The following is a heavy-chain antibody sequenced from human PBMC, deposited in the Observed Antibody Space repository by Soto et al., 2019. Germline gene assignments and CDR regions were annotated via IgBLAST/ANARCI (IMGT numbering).Heavy chain of an antibody. J-gene: IGHJ5*02. D-gene: IGHD6-13*01. CDR1: GFTFSSYG. Sequence: QVQLVESGGGVVQPGRSLRLSCAASGFTFSSYGMHWVRQAPGKGLEWVAVISYDGSNKYYADSVKGRFTISRDNSKNTLYRQMNSLRAEDTAVYYCAKMMAAAGTRWFDPWGQGTLVTVSS. CDR2: ISYDGSNK. CDR3: AKMMAAAGTRWFDP. V-gene: IGHV3-30*18.